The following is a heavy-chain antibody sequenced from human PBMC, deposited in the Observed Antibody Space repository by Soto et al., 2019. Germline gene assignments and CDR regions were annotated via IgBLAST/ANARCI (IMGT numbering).Heavy chain of an antibody. Sequence: LSLTCTVSGGSISSSSYYWGWIRQPPGKGLEWIGSTYYSGSTYYNPSLKSRVTISVDTSKNQFSLKLSSVTAADTAVYYCARQDDDSSGFPYYFDYWGQGSLVTVSS. CDR3: ARQDDDSSGFPYYFDY. J-gene: IGHJ4*02. CDR1: GGSISSSSYY. V-gene: IGHV4-39*01. D-gene: IGHD3-22*01. CDR2: TYYSGST.